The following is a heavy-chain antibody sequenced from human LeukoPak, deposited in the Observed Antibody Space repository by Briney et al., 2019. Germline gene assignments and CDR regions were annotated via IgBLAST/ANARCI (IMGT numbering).Heavy chain of an antibody. CDR2: IYSGGGT. CDR1: GFIVSSNY. Sequence: PGGSLRLSCAASGFIVSSNYMSWVRQAPGKGLEWVSVIYSGGGTNYADSVKGRFTISRDNSKSTLYLQMNTLRAEDTAVYYCAKETTTVTDYWGQGTLVTVSS. CDR3: AKETTTVTDY. J-gene: IGHJ4*02. D-gene: IGHD4-11*01. V-gene: IGHV3-53*01.